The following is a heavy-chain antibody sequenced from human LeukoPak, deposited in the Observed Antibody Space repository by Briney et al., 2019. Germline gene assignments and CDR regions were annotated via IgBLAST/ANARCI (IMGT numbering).Heavy chain of an antibody. D-gene: IGHD6-19*01. CDR2: IWYGGSNK. CDR3: AGSRYSSGWYGVLDY. CDR1: GFTFSSYG. Sequence: GRSVRLSCAASGFTFSSYGMHWVRQAPGRGLEWVAVIWYGGSNKYYADSVKGRFTISKDNSKNTLYLQINRLRDEDTAVYYCAGSRYSSGWYGVLDYWGQGTLVTVSS. V-gene: IGHV3-33*03. J-gene: IGHJ4*02.